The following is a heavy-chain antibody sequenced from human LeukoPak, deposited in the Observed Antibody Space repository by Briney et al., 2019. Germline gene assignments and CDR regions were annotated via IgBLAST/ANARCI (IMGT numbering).Heavy chain of an antibody. CDR2: ISSSGSTI. J-gene: IGHJ3*02. D-gene: IGHD3-9*01. CDR3: AEDMNDILTGYYGVYAFDI. Sequence: GGSLRLSCAASGFTFSDYYMSWIRQAPGKGLEWVSYISSSGSTIYYADSVKGRFTISRDNAKNSLYLQMNSLRAEDTALYYCAEDMNDILTGYYGVYAFDIWGQGTMVTVSS. CDR1: GFTFSDYY. V-gene: IGHV3-11*01.